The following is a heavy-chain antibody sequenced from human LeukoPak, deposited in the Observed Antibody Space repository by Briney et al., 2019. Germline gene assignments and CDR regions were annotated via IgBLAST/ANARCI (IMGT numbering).Heavy chain of an antibody. V-gene: IGHV3-23*01. CDR1: GFTFSSYD. CDR3: AKWMVRRDFWSGAFDI. J-gene: IGHJ3*02. D-gene: IGHD3-3*01. CDR2: ISGSGGST. Sequence: GGSLRLSCAASGFTFSSYDMSWVRQAPGKGLEWVSAISGSGGSTYYADSVKGRFTISSDNSKNTLYLQMNSLRAEDTAVYYCAKWMVRRDFWSGAFDIWGQGTMVTV.